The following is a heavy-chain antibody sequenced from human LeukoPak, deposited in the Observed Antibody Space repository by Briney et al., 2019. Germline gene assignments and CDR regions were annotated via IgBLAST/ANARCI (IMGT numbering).Heavy chain of an antibody. D-gene: IGHD5-18*01. CDR1: GYTFTAYY. Sequence: ASVKVFCKASGYTFTAYYVHWVRQAPGQGLEWMGWINPDSGGTNYAQKFQGRVTVTRDTSISTAFMELSRLRSDDTAVYYCVRVYLDSYGYDYWGRGTLVSVSS. V-gene: IGHV1-2*02. J-gene: IGHJ4*02. CDR2: INPDSGGT. CDR3: VRVYLDSYGYDY.